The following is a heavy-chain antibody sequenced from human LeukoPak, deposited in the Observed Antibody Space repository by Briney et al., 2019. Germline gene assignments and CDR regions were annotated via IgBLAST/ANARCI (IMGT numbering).Heavy chain of an antibody. V-gene: IGHV1-46*02. CDR3: ARGLRYFDWTQYYLDY. CDR2: ISPSGGRI. CDR1: GYTFNNYY. J-gene: IGHJ4*02. D-gene: IGHD3-9*01. Sequence: ASVKVSCKASGYTFNNYYLHWVRQAPGQGLEWMGIISPSGGRITYALKFQGRVTMTWDTSTSTVYMELTSLRSEDTAVYYCARGLRYFDWTQYYLDYWGQGTLVSVSS.